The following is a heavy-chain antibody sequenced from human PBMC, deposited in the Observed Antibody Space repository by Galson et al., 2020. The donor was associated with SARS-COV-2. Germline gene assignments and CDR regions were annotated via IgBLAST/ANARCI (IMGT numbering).Heavy chain of an antibody. D-gene: IGHD3-22*01. CDR1: GFTFSDYY. CDR2: ISSSGSTI. Sequence: GESLKISCAASGFTFSDYYMSWIRQAPGKGLEWVSYISSSGSTIYYADSVKGRFTISRDKAKNSLYLQMNSLRAEDTAVYYCARLNRITMRVVVMVPDDYYYMDGWVKGTTVTVSS. V-gene: IGHV3-11*01. CDR3: ARLNRITMRVVVMVPDDYYYMDG. J-gene: IGHJ6*03.